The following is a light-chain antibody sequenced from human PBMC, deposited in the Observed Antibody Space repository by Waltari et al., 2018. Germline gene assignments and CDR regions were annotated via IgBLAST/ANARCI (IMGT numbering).Light chain of an antibody. V-gene: IGKV1-12*01. CDR1: QGLNSW. CDR2: AAS. Sequence: DIQMNQSPSSVSASVGDRVTCTCRESQGLNSWLAWYQQKPGKDPKLLIYAASNLQNGVPSRCNASGSGTEFILTISSLPTADFATYYCPQVDLFPLTFDSGTRVTIK. J-gene: IGKJ4*01. CDR3: PQVDLFPLT.